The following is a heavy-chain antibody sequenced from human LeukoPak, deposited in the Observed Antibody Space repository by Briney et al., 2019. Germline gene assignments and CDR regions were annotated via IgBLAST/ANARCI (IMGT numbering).Heavy chain of an antibody. J-gene: IGHJ4*02. Sequence: ASVTVSCKASGGTFSSYTISWVRQAPGQGLEWMGRIIPILGIANYAQKFQGRVTITADKSTSTAYTELSSLRSEDTAVYYCARDHYGDYTPRYFDYWGQGTLVTVSS. V-gene: IGHV1-69*04. CDR3: ARDHYGDYTPRYFDY. CDR2: IIPILGIA. CDR1: GGTFSSYT. D-gene: IGHD4-17*01.